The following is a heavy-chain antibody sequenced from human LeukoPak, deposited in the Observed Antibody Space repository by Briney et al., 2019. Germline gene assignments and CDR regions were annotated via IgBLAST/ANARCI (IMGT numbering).Heavy chain of an antibody. V-gene: IGHV4-59*01. Sequence: SETLSLTCTVSRGSISYYYWTWIPQSPAKGQEWIGYIYYSGTTNYNPPRKSRVTISVDTSKNQFSLQLRSVTAADTAVYYCAREDPQTTVPEGMDVWGQGTTVTVSS. J-gene: IGHJ6*02. D-gene: IGHD4-17*01. CDR3: AREDPQTTVPEGMDV. CDR1: RGSISYYY. CDR2: IYYSGTT.